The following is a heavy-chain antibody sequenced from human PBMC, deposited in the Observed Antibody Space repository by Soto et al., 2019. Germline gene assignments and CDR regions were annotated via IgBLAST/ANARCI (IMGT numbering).Heavy chain of an antibody. J-gene: IGHJ5*02. V-gene: IGHV4-59*02. CDR2: IHYTGGT. D-gene: IGHD3-10*01. Sequence: SETLSLTCTVSGGSVTSYYWSWVRQPPGKGLQWIGFIHYTGGTKYNPSLQSRVTMSLDTSQNQLSLKLKSVTAADTAVYYCARESAGSGKNNWFDPWGPGTLVTVSS. CDR3: ARESAGSGKNNWFDP. CDR1: GGSVTSYY.